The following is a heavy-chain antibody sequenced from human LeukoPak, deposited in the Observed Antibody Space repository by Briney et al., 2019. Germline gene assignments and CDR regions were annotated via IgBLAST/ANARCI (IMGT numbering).Heavy chain of an antibody. Sequence: SETLSLTCTVSGGSISGFYWSWIRQPPGKALEWIGYIYYSGSTNYNPSLKSRVTISVDTSKNQFSLKLSSVTAADTAVYYCARDRVTTGYYYGMDVWGQGTTVTVSS. V-gene: IGHV4-59*12. CDR1: GGSISGFY. CDR3: ARDRVTTGYYYGMDV. CDR2: IYYSGST. J-gene: IGHJ6*02. D-gene: IGHD4-11*01.